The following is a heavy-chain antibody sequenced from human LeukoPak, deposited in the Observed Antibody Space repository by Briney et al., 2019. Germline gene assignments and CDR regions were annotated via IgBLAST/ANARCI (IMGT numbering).Heavy chain of an antibody. CDR3: ARRRAARQFNWYFDL. Sequence: SETLSLTCTVSGGSISSYYWSWIRQPPGKGLEWIGYIYYTGSTDYNPSLKSRVAISVDTSKNQFSLKLSSVTAADTAVYYCARRRAARQFNWYFDLWGRGTLVTVSS. D-gene: IGHD6-6*01. CDR1: GGSISSYY. J-gene: IGHJ2*01. V-gene: IGHV4-59*12. CDR2: IYYTGST.